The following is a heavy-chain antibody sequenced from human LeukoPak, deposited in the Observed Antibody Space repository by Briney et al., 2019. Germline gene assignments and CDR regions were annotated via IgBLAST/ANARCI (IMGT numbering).Heavy chain of an antibody. CDR3: AKVLHYYDDNTSPGY. J-gene: IGHJ4*02. Sequence: GGSLRLSCAASGFTFSSFALSWVRYAPGKGLEWVSAISGSGAGTYYADSVKGRFTISRDNSKNTLYLQMTGLRAEDTAVYYCAKVLHYYDDNTSPGYWGRGTLVTVSS. CDR1: GFTFSSFA. D-gene: IGHD3-22*01. V-gene: IGHV3-23*01. CDR2: ISGSGAGT.